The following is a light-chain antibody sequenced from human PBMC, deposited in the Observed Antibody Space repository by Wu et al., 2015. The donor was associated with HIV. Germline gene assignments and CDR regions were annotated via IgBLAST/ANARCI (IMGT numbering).Light chain of an antibody. CDR1: QSLSSN. CDR2: GAS. J-gene: IGKJ1*01. V-gene: IGKV3-15*01. CDR3: QQYNTWPWT. Sequence: EIVMTQSPGTLSVSPGERGTLSCRASQSLSSNLAWYQHQPGQAPRLLIYGASTRATGIPARFSGSESGTEFTLTISSTESEDYAVYYCQQYNTWPWTFGQGTKVEIK.